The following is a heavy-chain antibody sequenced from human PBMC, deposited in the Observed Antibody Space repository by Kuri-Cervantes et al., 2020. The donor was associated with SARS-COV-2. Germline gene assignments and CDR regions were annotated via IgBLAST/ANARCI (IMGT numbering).Heavy chain of an antibody. Sequence: SETLSLTCAVYGGSFSGYYWSWIRQPPGKGLEWIGEINHSGSTNYNPSLKSRVTISVDTSKNQFSLKLSSVTAADTAVYYCPLKFHGGDYYFDYWGQGTLVTCYS. D-gene: IGHD3-16*01. CDR3: PLKFHGGDYYFDY. J-gene: IGHJ4*02. V-gene: IGHV4-34*01. CDR2: INHSGST. CDR1: GGSFSGYY.